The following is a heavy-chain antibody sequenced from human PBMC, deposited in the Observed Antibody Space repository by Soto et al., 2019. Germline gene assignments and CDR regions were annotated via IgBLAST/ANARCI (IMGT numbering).Heavy chain of an antibody. CDR2: VFYTGRA. CDR1: GASISSSY. CDR3: ARDGDGRMTTNPYYYNGMDV. V-gene: IGHV4-59*01. Sequence: SETLSLTCTVSGASISSSYWSWIRQPPGKGLEWIGYVFYTGRANYNASLKSRVSISLDTSNYQFSLKLSSVTAADTAVYYCARDGDGRMTTNPYYYNGMDVWGPGTTVTVSS. D-gene: IGHD4-4*01. J-gene: IGHJ6*02.